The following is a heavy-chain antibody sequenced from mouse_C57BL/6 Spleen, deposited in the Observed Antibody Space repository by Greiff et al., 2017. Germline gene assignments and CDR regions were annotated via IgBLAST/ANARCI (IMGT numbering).Heavy chain of an antibody. CDR3: DGTTVGAMDD. D-gene: IGHD1-1*01. CDR1: GFSLTSYG. CDR2: IWGVGST. V-gene: IGHV2-6*01. J-gene: IGHJ4*01. Sequence: VHLVESGPGLVAPSQSLSITCTVSGFSLTSYGVDWVRQSPGKGLEWVGVIWGVGSTNYNSAPKSRLSISKDNAKSQVFLKMNSLQTDDTAMYYGDGTTVGAMDDWGQGTSGTVSS.